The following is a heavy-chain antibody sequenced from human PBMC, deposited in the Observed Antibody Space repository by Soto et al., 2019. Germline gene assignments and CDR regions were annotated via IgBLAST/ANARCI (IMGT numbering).Heavy chain of an antibody. CDR2: ISSSGTGI. D-gene: IGHD2-15*01. V-gene: IGHV3-11*01. Sequence: GGSLRLSCAASGFTFRDYYMTWIRQAPGKGLEWVSYISSSGTGIYYADSVKGRFTISRDNAKNSLYLQMSSLRAEDTAVYYCARAYSDAFDIWGQGTMVTVSS. CDR1: GFTFRDYY. J-gene: IGHJ3*02. CDR3: ARAYSDAFDI.